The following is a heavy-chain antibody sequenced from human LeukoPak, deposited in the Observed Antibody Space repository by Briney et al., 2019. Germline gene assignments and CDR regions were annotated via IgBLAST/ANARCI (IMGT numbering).Heavy chain of an antibody. CDR1: GGSISSYY. Sequence: SETLSLTCTVSGGSISSYYWSWIRQPPGKGLEWIGYIYYSGSTNYNPSLKSRVTISVDPSKNQFSLKLSSVTAADTAVYYCARGGVPSYDFWSAASWFDPWGQGTLVTVSS. V-gene: IGHV4-59*01. CDR2: IYYSGST. CDR3: ARGGVPSYDFWSAASWFDP. D-gene: IGHD3-3*01. J-gene: IGHJ5*02.